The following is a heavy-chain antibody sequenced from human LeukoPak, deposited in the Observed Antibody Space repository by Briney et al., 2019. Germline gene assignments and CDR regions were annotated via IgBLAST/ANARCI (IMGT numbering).Heavy chain of an antibody. CDR1: GGAISRYY. J-gene: IGHJ6*03. CDR2: IYYSGST. CDR3: ARDRGYSYGDYYYYYYMDV. V-gene: IGHV4-59*01. D-gene: IGHD5-18*01. Sequence: PSDTLSLTCTVSGGAISRYYWTWIRQPPGKGLEWLWYIYYSGSTNYNPSLKSRVTISVDTSKNQFSLKLSSVTAADTAVYYCARDRGYSYGDYYYYYYMDVWGKGTTVTVSS.